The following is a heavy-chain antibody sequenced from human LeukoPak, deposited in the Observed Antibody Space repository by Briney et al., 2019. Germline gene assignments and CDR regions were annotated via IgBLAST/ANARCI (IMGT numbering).Heavy chain of an antibody. CDR2: MNPNSGNT. CDR1: GYTFTSYD. V-gene: IGHV1-8*01. J-gene: IGHJ4*02. Sequence: ASVKASCKASGYTFTSYDINWVRQATGQGLEWMGWMNPNSGNTGYAQKFQGRVTMTRNTSISTAYMELSSLRSEDTAVYYCARVREQWLGDFDYWGQGTLVTVSS. D-gene: IGHD6-19*01. CDR3: ARVREQWLGDFDY.